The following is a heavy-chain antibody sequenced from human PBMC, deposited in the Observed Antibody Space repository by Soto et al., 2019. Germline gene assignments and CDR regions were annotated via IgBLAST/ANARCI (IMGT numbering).Heavy chain of an antibody. CDR1: GFTFSSYG. Sequence: QVQLVESGGGVVQPGRSLRLSCAASGFTFSSYGMHWVRRAPGKGLEWVAVIWYDGSNKYYADSVKGRFTISRDNSKNTLYLQMNSLRAEDTAVYYCARDKSPFLEWLQPNWFDPWGQGTLVTVSS. D-gene: IGHD3-3*02. CDR2: IWYDGSNK. J-gene: IGHJ5*02. CDR3: ARDKSPFLEWLQPNWFDP. V-gene: IGHV3-33*01.